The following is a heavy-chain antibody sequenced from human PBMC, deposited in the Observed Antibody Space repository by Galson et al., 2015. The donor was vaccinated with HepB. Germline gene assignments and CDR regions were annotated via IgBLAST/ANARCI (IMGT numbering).Heavy chain of an antibody. CDR2: ISWDGGST. V-gene: IGHV3-43D*03. Sequence: SLRLSCAASGFTFDDYAMHWVRQAPGKGLEWVSLISWDGGSTYYADSVKGRFTISRDNSKNSLYLQMNSLRVEDTALYYCAKTLSGWYGLDVWGQGTTVTVSS. CDR1: GFTFDDYA. J-gene: IGHJ6*02. CDR3: AKTLSGWYGLDV. D-gene: IGHD6-19*01.